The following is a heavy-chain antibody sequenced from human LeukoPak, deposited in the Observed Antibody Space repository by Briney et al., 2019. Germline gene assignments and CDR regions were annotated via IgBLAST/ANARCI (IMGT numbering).Heavy chain of an antibody. CDR1: GGSFSGYY. CDR2: INHSGST. Sequence: PSETLSLTCAVYGGSFSGYYWSWIRQPPGKGLEWIGEINHSGSTNYNPSLKSRVTISVDTSKNQFSLKLSSVTAADTAVYYCARQDYGDFSLRNDAFDIWCQGTMVTVSS. V-gene: IGHV4-34*01. CDR3: ARQDYGDFSLRNDAFDI. J-gene: IGHJ3*02. D-gene: IGHD4-17*01.